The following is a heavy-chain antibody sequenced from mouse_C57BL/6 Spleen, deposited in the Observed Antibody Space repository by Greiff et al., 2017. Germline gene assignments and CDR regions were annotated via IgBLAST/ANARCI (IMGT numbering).Heavy chain of an antibody. CDR1: GYAFSSYW. CDR3: ARGAIDWYFDV. J-gene: IGHJ1*03. CDR2: IYPGDGGT. V-gene: IGHV1-80*01. Sequence: QVQLQQSGAELVKPGASVKISCKASGYAFSSYWMNWVKQRPGKGLEWIGEIYPGDGGTNYNGKFKGKATLTADKSSSTAYMQLSSLTSEDSAVYFCARGAIDWYFDVWGTGTTVTVSS.